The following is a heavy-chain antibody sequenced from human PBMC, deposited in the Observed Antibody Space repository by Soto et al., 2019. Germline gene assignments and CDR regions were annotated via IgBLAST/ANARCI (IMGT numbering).Heavy chain of an antibody. V-gene: IGHV4-34*01. CDR1: GGSFSGYY. Sequence: ETLSLTCAIYGGSFSGYYWSWIRQPPGKWLEWIGEINHSGSTNYNPSLKSRVTIPVDTSKNQFSLKLSSVTAADTAVYYCARGGGSHDYWGQGTLVTVSS. J-gene: IGHJ4*02. D-gene: IGHD2-15*01. CDR3: ARGGGSHDY. CDR2: INHSGST.